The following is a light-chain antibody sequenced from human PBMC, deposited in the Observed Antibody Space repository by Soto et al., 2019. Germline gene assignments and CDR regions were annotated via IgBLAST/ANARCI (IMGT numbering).Light chain of an antibody. CDR3: RHSYNSHLT. V-gene: IGKV3D-11*02. CDR1: QSIGNS. CDR2: DAF. Sequence: TVLTQSPATLSLSPGERATLSCKASQSIGNSLGWFQQKPGQAPRLLIEDAFNRTTGIPARVTGSGSGSDFTLTISSLEPEDFGVDYCRHSYNSHLTFRGGTKEEIK. J-gene: IGKJ4*01.